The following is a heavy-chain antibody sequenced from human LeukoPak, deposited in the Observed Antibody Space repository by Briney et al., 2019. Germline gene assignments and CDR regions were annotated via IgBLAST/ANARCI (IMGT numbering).Heavy chain of an antibody. J-gene: IGHJ5*02. CDR2: INHSGST. D-gene: IGHD4-17*01. Sequence: SETLSLTCAVYGGSFSGYYWSWIRQPPGKGLEWIGEINHSGSTNYNPSLKSRVTISVDTSKNQFSLKLSSVTAADTAVYYCARYGNYNWFDPWGQGTLVTVSS. CDR3: ARYGNYNWFDP. V-gene: IGHV4-34*01. CDR1: GGSFSGYY.